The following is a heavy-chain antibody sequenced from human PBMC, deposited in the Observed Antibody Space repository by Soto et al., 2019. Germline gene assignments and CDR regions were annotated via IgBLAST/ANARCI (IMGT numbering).Heavy chain of an antibody. J-gene: IGHJ6*02. V-gene: IGHV4-59*08. CDR3: ARQPRGGDYPWHYGMDV. Sequence: QVQLQESGPGLVKPSETLSLTCTVSGGSISSYYWSWIRQPPGKGLEWIGYIYYSGSTNYNPSLKRRVTLSVDTSKNQFSLKLSSVAAADTAVYYRARQPRGGDYPWHYGMDVWGQGTTVTVSS. D-gene: IGHD4-17*01. CDR2: IYYSGST. CDR1: GGSISSYY.